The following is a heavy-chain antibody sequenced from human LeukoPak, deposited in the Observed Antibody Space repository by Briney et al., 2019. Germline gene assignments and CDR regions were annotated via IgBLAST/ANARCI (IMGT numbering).Heavy chain of an antibody. CDR2: ITTSSSFI. V-gene: IGHV3-21*01. D-gene: IGHD5-18*01. CDR3: ARDLGGYSYGSHFDY. Sequence: GGSLRLSCAASGFTFSTYYMNWVRQAPGKGLEWVSSITTSSSFIYYADSVKGRFTISRDNAKNSLYLQMNSLRAEDTAVYYCARDLGGYSYGSHFDYWGQGTLVTVSS. CDR1: GFTFSTYY. J-gene: IGHJ4*02.